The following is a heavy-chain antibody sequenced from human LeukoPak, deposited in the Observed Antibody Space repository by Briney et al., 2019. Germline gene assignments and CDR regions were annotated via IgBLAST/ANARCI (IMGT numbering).Heavy chain of an antibody. CDR2: ISGSGGST. CDR3: AIGSYYDSSGYHY. Sequence: QAGGSLRLSCAASGFTFSSYGMSWVRQAPGKGLEWVSAISGSGGSTYYADSVKGRFTISRDNSQNTLYLQMNSLRAEDTALYYCAIGSYYDSSGYHYWGQGTLVTVSS. D-gene: IGHD3-22*01. J-gene: IGHJ4*02. V-gene: IGHV3-23*01. CDR1: GFTFSSYG.